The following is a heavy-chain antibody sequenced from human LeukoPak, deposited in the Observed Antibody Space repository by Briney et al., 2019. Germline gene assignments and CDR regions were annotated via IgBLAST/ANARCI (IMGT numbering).Heavy chain of an antibody. CDR2: IYYSGSS. D-gene: IGHD1-26*01. CDR3: AKEGHIGSYYFDY. Sequence: SETLSLTCTVSGGSISSYYWSWVQQPPGKGLEWIGSIYYSGSSYYNPSPKSRVTISVDTSKNQFSLKLSSVTAADTAVYYCAKEGHIGSYYFDYWGQGTLVTVSS. CDR1: GGSISSYY. V-gene: IGHV4-59*01. J-gene: IGHJ4*02.